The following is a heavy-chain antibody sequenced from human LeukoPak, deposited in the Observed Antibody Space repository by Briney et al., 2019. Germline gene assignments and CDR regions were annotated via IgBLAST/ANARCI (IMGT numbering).Heavy chain of an antibody. CDR2: ISSGGRTI. V-gene: IGHV3-48*03. CDR3: ATTSRDVLDYYFAH. J-gene: IGHJ4*02. CDR1: GITFSIYE. D-gene: IGHD5-24*01. Sequence: GGSLRLSCAASGITFSIYEMNWVRQTPGKGLEWVSYISSGGRTIFYADSVKGRFIISRDNAKNSLYLQMDSLRAEDTALYYCATTSRDVLDYYFAHWGQGTLVTVSS.